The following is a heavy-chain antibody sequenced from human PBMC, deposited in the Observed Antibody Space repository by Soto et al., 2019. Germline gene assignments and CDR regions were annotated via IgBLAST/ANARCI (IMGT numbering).Heavy chain of an antibody. CDR1: GFTFSSYW. CDR2: INSDGSST. J-gene: IGHJ4*02. CDR3: ARESRYCSGGSCRYFDY. V-gene: IGHV3-74*01. Sequence: GESLKISCAASGFTFSSYWMHWVRQAPGKGLVWVSRINSDGSSTSYADSVKGRFTISRDNAKNTLYLQMNSLRAEDTAVYYCARESRYCSGGSCRYFDYWGQGTLVTVSS. D-gene: IGHD2-15*01.